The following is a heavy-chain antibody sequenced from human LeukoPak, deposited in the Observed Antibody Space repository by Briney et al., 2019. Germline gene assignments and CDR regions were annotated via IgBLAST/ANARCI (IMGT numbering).Heavy chain of an antibody. Sequence: GGSLRLSCAASGFTFSSSVMSWVRQAPGKGLEWVSTINGGGTRTYYAVSVNGRFIISRDNSMNTLYLQMNGLRAEDTAVYYCARVLSAAMWGGMDVWGQGTTVTVS. CDR2: INGGGTRT. CDR1: GFTFSSSV. V-gene: IGHV3-23*01. D-gene: IGHD2-2*01. CDR3: ARVLSAAMWGGMDV. J-gene: IGHJ6*02.